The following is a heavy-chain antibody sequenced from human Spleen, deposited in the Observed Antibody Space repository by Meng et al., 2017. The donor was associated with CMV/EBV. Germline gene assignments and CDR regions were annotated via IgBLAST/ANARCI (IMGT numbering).Heavy chain of an antibody. CDR3: ARERGARITMTVGKYYFDY. Sequence: ISSSSYYWGWIRQHPGKGLEWIGNIYYSGSTYYNPSLKSRVTISVDTSKNQFSLKLTSVTAADTAVYYCARERGARITMTVGKYYFDYWGQGTLVTVSS. J-gene: IGHJ4*02. CDR2: IYYSGST. CDR1: ISSSSYY. D-gene: IGHD3-22*01. V-gene: IGHV4-39*07.